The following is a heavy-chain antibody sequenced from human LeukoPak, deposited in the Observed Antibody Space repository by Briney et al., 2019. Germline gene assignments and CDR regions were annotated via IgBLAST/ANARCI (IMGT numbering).Heavy chain of an antibody. V-gene: IGHV3-23*01. CDR2: SSGSGGST. CDR1: GLTYSSYA. J-gene: IGHJ6*03. D-gene: IGHD5-24*01. CDR3: AKVGGATLRYYYTDV. Sequence: GGSLSLFYAVCGLTYSSYAMLWARHATGKGVEGGSASSGSGGSTYYADSVKGRFTISRDNYKNTLYVQMNSLRAEDTAIYYCAKVGGATLRYYYTDVWGKGTTVTVSS.